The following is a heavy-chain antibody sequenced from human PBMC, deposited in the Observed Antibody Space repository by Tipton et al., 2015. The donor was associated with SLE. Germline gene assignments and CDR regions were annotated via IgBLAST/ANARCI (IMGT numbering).Heavy chain of an antibody. D-gene: IGHD6-6*01. Sequence: TLSLTCTVSGGSINNHYWSWIRQPPGKGLEWIGYIHYSGSTNYNPSLRSRVTISIDTSKNQFSLRLNSVTAADTAVYYCARLKIGRPQERYFDLWGRGTLLTVSS. CDR3: ARLKIGRPQERYFDL. J-gene: IGHJ2*01. CDR2: IHYSGST. V-gene: IGHV4-59*11. CDR1: GGSINNHY.